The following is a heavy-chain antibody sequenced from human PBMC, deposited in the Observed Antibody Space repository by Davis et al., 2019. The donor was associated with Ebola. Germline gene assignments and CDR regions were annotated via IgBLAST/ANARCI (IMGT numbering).Heavy chain of an antibody. CDR1: GYTFTSYY. V-gene: IGHV1-46*01. J-gene: IGHJ3*02. CDR3: ARGLGSYALGYNWNYGEAFDI. Sequence: AASVKVSCKASGYTFTSYYMHWVRQAPGQGLEWMGIINPSGGSTSYAQKFQGRVTMTRDTSTSTVYMELSSLRSEDTAVYYCARGLGSYALGYNWNYGEAFDIWGQGTTVTVSS. CDR2: INPSGGST. D-gene: IGHD1-7*01.